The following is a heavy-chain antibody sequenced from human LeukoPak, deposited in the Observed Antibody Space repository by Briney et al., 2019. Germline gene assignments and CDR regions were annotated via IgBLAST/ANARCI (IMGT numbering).Heavy chain of an antibody. J-gene: IGHJ4*02. CDR2: ISSTSSDI. CDR3: AKGLFSGYDKYLDS. D-gene: IGHD5-12*01. Sequence: GGSLRLSCVASGFAFETYTMNWVRQAPGKGLEWVSFISSTSSDINYADSVRDRITISRDNAKNSLFLQMDSLRVEDTAVYYCAKGLFSGYDKYLDSWGQGALVTVSS. CDR1: GFAFETYT. V-gene: IGHV3-21*04.